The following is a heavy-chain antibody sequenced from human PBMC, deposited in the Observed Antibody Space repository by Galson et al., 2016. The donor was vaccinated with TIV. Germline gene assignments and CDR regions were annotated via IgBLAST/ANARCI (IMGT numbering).Heavy chain of an antibody. V-gene: IGHV1-8*02. D-gene: IGHD4-17*01. CDR2: INPNSGNT. J-gene: IGHJ4*02. CDR1: GYTFTSYD. Sequence: SVKVSCKASGYTFTSYDIYWVRQASGQGLEWMGWINPNSGNTGYAQKFRGRVTMTRNTSVRTAYMELSSLRSEDTAVYDCARSGDYGDYRGQGTPVTVSS. CDR3: ARSGDYGDY.